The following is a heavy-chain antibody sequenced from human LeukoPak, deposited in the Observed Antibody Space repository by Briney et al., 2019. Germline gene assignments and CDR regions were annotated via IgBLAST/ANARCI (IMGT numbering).Heavy chain of an antibody. Sequence: PGRSLRLPCATSGFTFSSYAMHWVRQAPGKGLEWVAVISYDGSNKYYADSVKGRFTISRDNSKNTLYLQMNSLRAEDTAVYYCARAPGGYYDFWSGYYPDYWGQGTLVTVSS. CDR3: ARAPGGYYDFWSGYYPDY. CDR2: ISYDGSNK. J-gene: IGHJ4*02. D-gene: IGHD3-3*01. V-gene: IGHV3-30*04. CDR1: GFTFSSYA.